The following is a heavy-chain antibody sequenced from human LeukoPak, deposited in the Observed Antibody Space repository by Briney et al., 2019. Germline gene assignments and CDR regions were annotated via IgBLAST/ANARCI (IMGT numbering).Heavy chain of an antibody. CDR1: GVSISSYY. J-gene: IGHJ5*02. CDR3: ARHLDYWSGYLWFDP. CDR2: IYYSEST. D-gene: IGHD3-3*01. V-gene: IGHV4-59*08. Sequence: PSETLSLTCTVSGVSISSYYWSWLRQPPGKGLEWIGYIYYSESTNYNPSLKSRVIISVDTSKNQFSLKLSSVTAADTAVYYCARHLDYWSGYLWFDPWGQGTLVTVSS.